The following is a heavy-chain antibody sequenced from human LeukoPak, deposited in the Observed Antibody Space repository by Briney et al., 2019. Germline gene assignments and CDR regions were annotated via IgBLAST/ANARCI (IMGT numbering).Heavy chain of an antibody. D-gene: IGHD6-19*01. V-gene: IGHV1-2*06. CDR1: GYTFTGYY. Sequence: ASVKVSCKASGYTFTGYYMHWVRQAPGQGLEWMGRINPNSGGTNYAQKFQGRVTMTRDTSISTAYMELSRLRSDDTAVYYCARVAVAGHPPWPGIHYWGQGTLVTVSS. CDR3: ARVAVAGHPPWPGIHY. CDR2: INPNSGGT. J-gene: IGHJ4*02.